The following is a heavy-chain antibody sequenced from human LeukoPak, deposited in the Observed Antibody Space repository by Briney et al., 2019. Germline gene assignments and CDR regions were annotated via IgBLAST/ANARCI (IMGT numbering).Heavy chain of an antibody. CDR1: GGSFSDYY. J-gene: IGHJ4*02. CDR3: ARRGLRRTIDY. Sequence: SETLSLTCAVYGGSFSDYYWTWIRQPPGKGLEWIGEIYHSGSTNYNPSLKSRVTISVDTSKNQFSLKLYSVTAADTAVYYCARRGLRRTIDYWGQGTLVTVSS. CDR2: IYHSGST. V-gene: IGHV4-34*01. D-gene: IGHD3-10*01.